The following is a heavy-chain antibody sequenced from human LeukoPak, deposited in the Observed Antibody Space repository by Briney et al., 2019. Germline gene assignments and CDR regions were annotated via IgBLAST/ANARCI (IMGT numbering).Heavy chain of an antibody. V-gene: IGHV3-74*01. D-gene: IGHD2-2*01. Sequence: GGSLRLSCAASGFTFSSYAMSWVRQAPGKGLMWVSLISTDGKSTRYAESVKGRFTISRDNAKNALYLQMDILRVEDTALYFCVRDYQFIQEVWGQGTTVTVSS. J-gene: IGHJ6*02. CDR3: VRDYQFIQEV. CDR1: GFTFSSYA. CDR2: ISTDGKST.